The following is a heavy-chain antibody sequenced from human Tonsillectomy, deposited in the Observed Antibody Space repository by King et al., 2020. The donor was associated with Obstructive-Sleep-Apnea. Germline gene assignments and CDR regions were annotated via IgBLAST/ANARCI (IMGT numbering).Heavy chain of an antibody. Sequence: VQLVESGGGLVQPGGSLRLSCAASGFTFNNYAMSWVRQAPGKGLEWVSGISGSGGRTYYADSLKGRFTISRDNSKNTLYLQMKSLRAEDTAVYYCAKDRSGYDLWAFDYWGQGTLVTVSS. CDR1: GFTFNNYA. D-gene: IGHD5-12*01. CDR3: AKDRSGYDLWAFDY. CDR2: ISGSGGRT. V-gene: IGHV3-23*04. J-gene: IGHJ4*02.